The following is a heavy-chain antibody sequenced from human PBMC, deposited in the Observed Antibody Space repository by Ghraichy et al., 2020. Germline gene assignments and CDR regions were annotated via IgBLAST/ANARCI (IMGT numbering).Heavy chain of an antibody. J-gene: IGHJ5*02. CDR2: ISSNGGST. V-gene: IGHV3-64D*09. Sequence: GSLRLSCSASGFTFSSYAMHWVRQAPGKGLEYVSAISSNGGSTYYADSVKGRFTISRDNSKNTLYLQMSSLRAEDTAVYYCVKGLGDCSSTSCYSWGQGTLVTVSS. D-gene: IGHD2-2*01. CDR3: VKGLGDCSSTSCYS. CDR1: GFTFSSYA.